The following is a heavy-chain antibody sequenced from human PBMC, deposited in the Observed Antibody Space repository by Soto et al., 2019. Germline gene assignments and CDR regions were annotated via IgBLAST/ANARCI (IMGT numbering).Heavy chain of an antibody. CDR1: GGSISSSSYY. Sequence: SETLSLTCTVSGGSISSSSYYWGWIRQPPGKGLEWIGSIYYSGSTYYNPSLKSRVTISVDTSKNQFSLKLSSVTAADTAVYYCARLYYDFWSGYLSPWFDPWGQGTLVTVS. V-gene: IGHV4-39*01. CDR2: IYYSGST. D-gene: IGHD3-3*01. CDR3: ARLYYDFWSGYLSPWFDP. J-gene: IGHJ5*02.